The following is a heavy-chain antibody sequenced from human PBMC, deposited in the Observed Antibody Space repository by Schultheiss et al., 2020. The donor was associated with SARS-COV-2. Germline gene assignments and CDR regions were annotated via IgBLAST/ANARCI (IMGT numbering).Heavy chain of an antibody. J-gene: IGHJ1*01. Sequence: SETLSLTCTVSGGSISSYYWSWIRQPPGKGLEWIGEVYQSGNTNYNPSLKRRVTISVDKSKNQFSLKVTSVTAADTAVYYCARGPPSWAGNTAFFQHWGQGTLVTVSS. CDR2: VYQSGNT. CDR3: ARGPPSWAGNTAFFQH. D-gene: IGHD5-18*01. V-gene: IGHV4-59*12. CDR1: GGSISSYY.